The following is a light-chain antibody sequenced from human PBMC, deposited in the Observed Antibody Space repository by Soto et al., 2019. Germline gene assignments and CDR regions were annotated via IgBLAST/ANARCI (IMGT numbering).Light chain of an antibody. Sequence: DIPMTQFPSTQSASVGDRVIITCRASQSISSWLAWYQQKPGKAPNLLIYKASSLASGVPSRFSGSGFGTEFTLTISSLQPDDIATYYCQQYNSYSPTFGQGTRVEIK. CDR2: KAS. CDR1: QSISSW. CDR3: QQYNSYSPT. J-gene: IGKJ1*01. V-gene: IGKV1-5*03.